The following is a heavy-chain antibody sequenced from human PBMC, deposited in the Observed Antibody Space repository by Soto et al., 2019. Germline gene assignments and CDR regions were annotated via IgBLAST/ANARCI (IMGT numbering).Heavy chain of an antibody. D-gene: IGHD3-22*01. V-gene: IGHV3-23*01. CDR2: VSGSGDRT. CDR3: VKDLPLTYDSSGYFPPPDDAFDI. J-gene: IGHJ3*02. CDR1: GFTFNNYV. Sequence: PGGSLRLSCAASGFTFNNYVMSWVRQAQGQGLEWVSGVSGSGDRTFYADSVKGRFTISRDNSRNTLSLQMNSLRAEDTAIYYFVKDLPLTYDSSGYFPPPDDAFDIWGQGTAVTVSS.